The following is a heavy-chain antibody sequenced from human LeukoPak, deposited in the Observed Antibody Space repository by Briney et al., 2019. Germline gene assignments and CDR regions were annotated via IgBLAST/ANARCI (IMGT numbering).Heavy chain of an antibody. V-gene: IGHV1-18*01. J-gene: IGHJ3*02. CDR1: GYTFTSYG. CDR2: ISAYNGNT. Sequence: ASVKVSCKASGYTFTSYGISWVRQAPGQGLEWMGWISAYNGNTNYAQKLQGRVTMTTDTSTSTAYMELRSLRSDDTAVYYCAKDIMITFGGVFRGLPVDGDDAFDIWGQGTMVTVSS. D-gene: IGHD3-16*01. CDR3: AKDIMITFGGVFRGLPVDGDDAFDI.